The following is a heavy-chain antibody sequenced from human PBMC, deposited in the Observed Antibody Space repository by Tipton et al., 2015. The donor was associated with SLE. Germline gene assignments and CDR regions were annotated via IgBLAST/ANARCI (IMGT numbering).Heavy chain of an antibody. CDR2: IYYSGTT. Sequence: TLSLTCTVSGGSISNYYWSWIRQSPEKGLEWIGYIYYSGTTNYNPSFKSRVTISIDTSKTHFSLKLSSVTAADTAVYYWARYDYDSSGYQIFEYWGQVTPFTVSS. CDR1: GGSISNYY. J-gene: IGHJ4*02. V-gene: IGHV4-59*01. CDR3: ARYDYDSSGYQIFEY. D-gene: IGHD3-22*01.